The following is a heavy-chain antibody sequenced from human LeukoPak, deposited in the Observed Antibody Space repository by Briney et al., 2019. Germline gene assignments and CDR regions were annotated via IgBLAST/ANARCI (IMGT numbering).Heavy chain of an antibody. CDR1: GFTFSDYY. V-gene: IGHV3-11*01. CDR3: AKLKTYYYDSSGYYTL. J-gene: IGHJ4*02. Sequence: GGSLRLSCAASGFTFSDYYMSWIRQAPGKGLEWVSYISSSGSTIYYADSVKGRFTISRDNSKNTLYLQMNSLRAEDTAVYYCAKLKTYYYDSSGYYTLWGQGTLVTVSS. CDR2: ISSSGSTI. D-gene: IGHD3-22*01.